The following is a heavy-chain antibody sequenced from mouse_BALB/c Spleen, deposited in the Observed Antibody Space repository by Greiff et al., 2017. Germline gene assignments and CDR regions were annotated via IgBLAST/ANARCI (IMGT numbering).Heavy chain of an antibody. Sequence: EVHLVESGGGLVQPGGSMKLPCVASGFTFSNYWMNWVRQSPEKGLEWVAEIRLKSNNYATHYAESVKGRFTISRDDSKSSVYLQMNNLRAEDTGIYYCTLEDYYAMDYWGQGTSVTVSS. J-gene: IGHJ4*01. CDR2: IRLKSNNYAT. CDR3: TLEDYYAMDY. CDR1: GFTFSNYW. V-gene: IGHV6-6*02.